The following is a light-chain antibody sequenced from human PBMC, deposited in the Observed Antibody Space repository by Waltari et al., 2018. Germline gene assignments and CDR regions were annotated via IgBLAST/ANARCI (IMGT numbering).Light chain of an antibody. J-gene: IGKJ5*01. V-gene: IGKV4-1*01. CDR2: WAS. Sequence: DIVMTQSPDFLAVSLGERPTINCKSSQSLFPTSNSKTYISWYQQKPGQPPKLLIYWASTRGSGVPDRFSGSGSGTDFTLTISSLQAEDVAVYYCHHYYIPPLTFGQGTRLEIK. CDR1: QSLFPTSNSKTY. CDR3: HHYYIPPLT.